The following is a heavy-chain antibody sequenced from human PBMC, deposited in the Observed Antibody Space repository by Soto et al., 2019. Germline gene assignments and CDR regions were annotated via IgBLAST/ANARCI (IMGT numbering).Heavy chain of an antibody. CDR1: GGSFSGYY. Sequence: SETLSLTCAVYGGSFSGYYWSWIRQPPGKGLEWIGEINHSGSTNYNPSLKSRVTISVDTSKNQFSLKLSSVTAADTAVYYCARGRGLKMMIVEVCYYLDYWGQGTLVTVSS. V-gene: IGHV4-34*01. J-gene: IGHJ4*02. CDR3: ARGRGLKMMIVEVCYYLDY. CDR2: INHSGST. D-gene: IGHD3-22*01.